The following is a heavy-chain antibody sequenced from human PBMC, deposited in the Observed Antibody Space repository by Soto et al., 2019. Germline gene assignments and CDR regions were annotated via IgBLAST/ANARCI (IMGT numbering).Heavy chain of an antibody. CDR1: GQSFSGHS. CDR2: INESGST. D-gene: IGHD1-1*01. CDR3: ARGAGIVALPGELEDVNYDY. V-gene: IGHV4-34*01. J-gene: IGHJ4*02. Sequence: QVQLQQWGAGLVKPSATLSLACAVYGQSFSGHSWAWIRQPPGKGLEWIGEINESGSTYYNPSLKSRVTISTDTSKNQFSLKLSSVSAADTAAYFCARGAGIVALPGELEDVNYDYWGQGTLGNVSS.